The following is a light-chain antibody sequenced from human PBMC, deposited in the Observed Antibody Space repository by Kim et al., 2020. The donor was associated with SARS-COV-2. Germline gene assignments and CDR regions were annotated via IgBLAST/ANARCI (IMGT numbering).Light chain of an antibody. CDR1: QDITNH. CDR2: DAT. Sequence: DIQMTQSPSSLSASVGDTVTITCQASQDITNHLNWYQQKPGKASKLLIYDATDLEIGVPARFSGSGSGTDFTFTIRSLQPDDIATYYCQHYDLPITFGQGTRLEIK. V-gene: IGKV1-33*01. CDR3: QHYDLPIT. J-gene: IGKJ5*01.